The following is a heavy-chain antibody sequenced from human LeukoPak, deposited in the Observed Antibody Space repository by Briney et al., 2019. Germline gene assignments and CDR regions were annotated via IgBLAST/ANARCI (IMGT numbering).Heavy chain of an antibody. D-gene: IGHD3-16*02. CDR2: INHSGST. CDR3: ARYPGPAPYYDYVWGSYRRGRAFDI. Sequence: SETLSLTCAVYGGSFSGYYWSWIRQPPGKGLEWIGEINHSGSTNYNPSLKSRVTISVDTSKNQFSLKLSSVTAADTAVYYCARYPGPAPYYDYVWGSYRRGRAFDIWGQGTMVTVSS. CDR1: GGSFSGYY. J-gene: IGHJ3*02. V-gene: IGHV4-34*01.